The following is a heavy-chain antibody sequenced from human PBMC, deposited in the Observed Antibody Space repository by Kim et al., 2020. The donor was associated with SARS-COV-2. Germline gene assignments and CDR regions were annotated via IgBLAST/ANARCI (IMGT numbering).Heavy chain of an antibody. J-gene: IGHJ4*02. V-gene: IGHV4-34*01. D-gene: IGHD6-19*01. Sequence: NPSPKSRFTISVDTSKNQVSLKLSSVTAADTAVYYCARQYSSGWYYFDYWGQGTLVTVSS. CDR3: ARQYSSGWYYFDY.